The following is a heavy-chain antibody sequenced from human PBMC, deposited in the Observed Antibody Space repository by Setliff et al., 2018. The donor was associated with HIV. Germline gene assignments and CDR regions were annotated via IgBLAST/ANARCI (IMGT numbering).Heavy chain of an antibody. J-gene: IGHJ4*02. CDR3: ARYSTLTTNFDY. Sequence: PSETLSLTCAVSGYSIGSGSFWGWIRQPPGKGLEWIATIPHNGGTYYNPDPSLTGRVTMSLDTSKSQFSLKLAFVTAADTAVYYCARYSTLTTNFDYWGQGTLVTVSS. V-gene: IGHV4-38-2*01. CDR1: GYSIGSGSF. CDR2: IPHNGGT. D-gene: IGHD4-17*01.